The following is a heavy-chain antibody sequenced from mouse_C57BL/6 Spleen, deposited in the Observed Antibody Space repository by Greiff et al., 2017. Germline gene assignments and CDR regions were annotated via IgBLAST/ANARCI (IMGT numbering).Heavy chain of an antibody. CDR1: GYTFTDYY. CDR2: INPNNGGT. CDR3: ATTVVPY. J-gene: IGHJ2*01. Sequence: QLQQSGPELVKPGASVKISCKASGYTFTDYYMNWVKQSHGKSLEWIGDINPNNGGTSYNQKFKGKAPLTVDKSSSTAYMELRSLTSEDSTVYYCATTVVPYWGQGTTLTVSS. D-gene: IGHD1-1*01. V-gene: IGHV1-26*01.